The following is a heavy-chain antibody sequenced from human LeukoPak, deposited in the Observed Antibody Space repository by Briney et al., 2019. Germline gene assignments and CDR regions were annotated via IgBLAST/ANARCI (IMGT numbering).Heavy chain of an antibody. CDR1: GYSISSGYY. Sequence: PSETLSLTCTVSGYSISSGYYWGWIRQSPGKGLEWIGSIYHGGSTYYNPSLRGRVIVSVDTSKNHFSLKMSSVTAADTAVYYCARDLASCAGDCYSDGFDYWGQGALVTVSS. CDR2: IYHGGST. V-gene: IGHV4-38-2*02. CDR3: ARDLASCAGDCYSDGFDY. J-gene: IGHJ4*02. D-gene: IGHD2-21*02.